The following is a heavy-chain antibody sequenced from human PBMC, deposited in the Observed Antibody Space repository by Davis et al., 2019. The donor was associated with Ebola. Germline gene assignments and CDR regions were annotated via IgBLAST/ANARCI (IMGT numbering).Heavy chain of an antibody. Sequence: ESLKISCAASGFTFSDYYMSWIRQPPGKGLEWIGYIYYSGSTNYNPSLKSRVTISVDTSKNQFSLKLSSVTAADTAVYYCAREDFWSGYYDYWYFDLWGRGTLVTVSS. CDR3: AREDFWSGYYDYWYFDL. J-gene: IGHJ2*01. CDR2: IYYSGST. CDR1: GFTFSDYY. V-gene: IGHV4-59*01. D-gene: IGHD3-3*01.